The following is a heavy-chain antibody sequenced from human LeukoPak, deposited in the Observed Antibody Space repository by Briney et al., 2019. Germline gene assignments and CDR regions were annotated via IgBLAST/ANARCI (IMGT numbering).Heavy chain of an antibody. CDR1: RFTFRTYG. D-gene: IGHD3-22*01. J-gene: IGHJ4*02. CDR3: AKDGYYDIGD. V-gene: IGHV3-30*02. CDR2: IRYDGGNK. Sequence: GGSLRLSCAASRFTFRTYGMHWVRQAPGKGLEWVAFIRYDGGNKNYADSVNGRFTISRDNSKNTLYLQLNSLRAEDTAVYYCAKDGYYDIGDWAQGTLVTVSS.